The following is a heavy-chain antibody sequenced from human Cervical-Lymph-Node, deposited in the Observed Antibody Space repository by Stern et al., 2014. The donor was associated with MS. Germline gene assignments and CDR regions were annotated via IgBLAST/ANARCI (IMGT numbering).Heavy chain of an antibody. CDR3: ARGVTAVTNYVPNWCFDL. J-gene: IGHJ2*01. V-gene: IGHV4-39*02. D-gene: IGHD4-11*01. Sequence: QLQLQESGPGLVKPSETLSLTCTVSGGSITNRDYWGWIRQSPGKGLEWIGSVYYSGITYYRPSLKSRATISIDTSRNQFFLRFTSVTATDTAVYFCARGVTAVTNYVPNWCFDLWGRGTLVTVSS. CDR2: VYYSGIT. CDR1: GGSITNRDY.